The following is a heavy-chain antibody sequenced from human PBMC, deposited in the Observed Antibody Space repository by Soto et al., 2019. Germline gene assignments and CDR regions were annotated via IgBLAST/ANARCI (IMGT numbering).Heavy chain of an antibody. Sequence: QVQLVESGGGVVQPGRSLRLSCTASGFSLSDYGMHWVRQAPGKGLEWVAFISFDGGDTYYADSLRGRFTVSRDNSKDTLYLQVNSLRDDDTAVFYCARGRWQKYCANPYCFTFDSWGQGTLVPVSS. CDR2: ISFDGGDT. D-gene: IGHD2-21*01. V-gene: IGHV3-30*03. CDR1: GFSLSDYG. CDR3: ARGRWQKYCANPYCFTFDS. J-gene: IGHJ4*02.